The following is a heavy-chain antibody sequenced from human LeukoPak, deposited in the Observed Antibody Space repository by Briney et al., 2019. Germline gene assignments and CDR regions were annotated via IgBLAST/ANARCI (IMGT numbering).Heavy chain of an antibody. D-gene: IGHD2-2*02. CDR2: IIPILGIA. CDR3: ARDLWSGRCSSTSXYTTHFDY. J-gene: IGHJ4*02. Sequence: GASVKVSCKAPGGTFSSYAISWVRQAPGQGLEWMGRIIPILGIANYAQKFQGRVTITADKSTSTAYMELSSLRSEDTAVYYCARDLWSGRCSSTSXYTTHFDYWGQGTLVTVSS. CDR1: GGTFSSYA. V-gene: IGHV1-69*04.